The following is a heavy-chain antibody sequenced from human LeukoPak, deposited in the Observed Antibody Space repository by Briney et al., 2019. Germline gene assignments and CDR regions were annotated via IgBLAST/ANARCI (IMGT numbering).Heavy chain of an antibody. J-gene: IGHJ5*02. CDR1: GYTFTSYD. CDR3: AREGMGSSSWTRESWFDP. CDR2: MNPNSGNT. V-gene: IGHV1-8*01. Sequence: GASVKVSCKASGYTFTSYDINWVRQATGQGLEWMGWMNPNSGNTGYAQKFQGRVTMTKNTSISTAYMELSSLRSEDTAVYYCAREGMGSSSWTRESWFDPWGQGTLVTVSS. D-gene: IGHD6-13*01.